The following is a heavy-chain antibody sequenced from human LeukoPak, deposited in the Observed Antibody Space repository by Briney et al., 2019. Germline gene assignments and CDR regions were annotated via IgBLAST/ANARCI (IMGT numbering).Heavy chain of an antibody. CDR1: GYTFTGYY. CDR2: INPNSGGT. V-gene: IGHV1-2*02. CDR3: ARDLAGGGDSSSEVDFDY. D-gene: IGHD6-6*01. Sequence: ASVKVSCKASGYTFTGYYMHWVRQAPGQGLEWMGWINPNSGGTNYAQKFQGRVTMTRDTSISTAYMELSSLRSEDTAVYYCARDLAGGGDSSSEVDFDYWGQGTLVTVSS. J-gene: IGHJ4*02.